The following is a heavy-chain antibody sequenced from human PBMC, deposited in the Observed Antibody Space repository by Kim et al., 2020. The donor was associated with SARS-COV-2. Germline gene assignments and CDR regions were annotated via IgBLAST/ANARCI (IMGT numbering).Heavy chain of an antibody. Sequence: GRSLRLSCAASGFTFSSYAMSWVRQAPGKGLEWVSAISGSGGSTYYADSVKGRFTISRDNSKNTLYLQMNSLRAEDTAVYYCAKDLIAVAGRGKFDYWGQGTLVTVST. CDR3: AKDLIAVAGRGKFDY. J-gene: IGHJ4*02. D-gene: IGHD6-19*01. CDR2: ISGSGGST. CDR1: GFTFSSYA. V-gene: IGHV3-23*01.